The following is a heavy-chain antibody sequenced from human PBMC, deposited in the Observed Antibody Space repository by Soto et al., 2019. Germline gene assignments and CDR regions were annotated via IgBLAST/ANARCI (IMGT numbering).Heavy chain of an antibody. CDR2: IYYSGST. J-gene: IGHJ4*02. D-gene: IGHD3-22*01. V-gene: IGHV4-59*08. CDR1: GGSISSYY. CDR3: ARHKGGYYPFDY. Sequence: QVQLQESGPGLVKPSETLSLTCTVSGGSISSYYWSWIRQPPGKGLEWIGYIYYSGSTNYNPSLKSRVTISVDTSKNHFSLKLSSVTAADTAVYYCARHKGGYYPFDYWGQGTLVTVSS.